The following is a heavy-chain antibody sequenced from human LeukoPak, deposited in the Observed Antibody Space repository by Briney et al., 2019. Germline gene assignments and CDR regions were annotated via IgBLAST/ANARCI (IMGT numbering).Heavy chain of an antibody. CDR1: GFTFSSYA. CDR2: ISGSGGST. CDR3: AKDRVHSYGPTNIDY. D-gene: IGHD5-18*01. Sequence: GGSLRLSCAASGFTFSSYAMSWVRQAPGKGLEWVSAISGSGGSTYYADSVKGRFTISRDNSKNTLYLQMNSLRAEDTAVYYCAKDRVHSYGPTNIDYWGQGTLVTVSS. J-gene: IGHJ4*02. V-gene: IGHV3-23*01.